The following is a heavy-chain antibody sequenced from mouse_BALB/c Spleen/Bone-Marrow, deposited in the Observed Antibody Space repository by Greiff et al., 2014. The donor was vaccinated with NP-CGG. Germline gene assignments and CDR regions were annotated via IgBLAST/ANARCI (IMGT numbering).Heavy chain of an antibody. CDR3: AVYYYGYYFDY. V-gene: IGHV14-3*02. J-gene: IGHJ2*01. CDR1: GFNMKDTY. CDR2: IDPANGNT. Sequence: EVHLVESGAELVKPGASVKLSCTASGFNMKDTYMHWVKQRPEQGLEWIGRIDPANGNTKYDPKFQGKATITADTSSNTAYLQLSSLTSEDTAVYYCAVYYYGYYFDYWGQGTTLTVSS. D-gene: IGHD1-2*01.